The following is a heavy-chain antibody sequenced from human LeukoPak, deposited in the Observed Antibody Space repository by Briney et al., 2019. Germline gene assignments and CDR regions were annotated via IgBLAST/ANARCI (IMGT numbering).Heavy chain of an antibody. D-gene: IGHD3-22*01. Sequence: SETLSLTCTVSGGSISSSSYYWGWIRQPPGKGLEWIGSIYYSGSTYYNPSLKSRVTISVDSSKNQFSLKLSSVTAADTAVYYCARRYRYYDSSGYYSDYWGQGTLVTVSS. CDR2: IYYSGST. CDR1: GGSISSSSYY. CDR3: ARRYRYYDSSGYYSDY. V-gene: IGHV4-39*01. J-gene: IGHJ4*02.